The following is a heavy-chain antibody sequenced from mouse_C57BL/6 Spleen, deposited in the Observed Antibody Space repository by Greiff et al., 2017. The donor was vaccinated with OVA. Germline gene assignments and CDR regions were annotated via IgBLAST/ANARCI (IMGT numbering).Heavy chain of an antibody. D-gene: IGHD1-1*01. J-gene: IGHJ2*01. CDR3: ARGGCYCYGSSLDY. Sequence: QVQLQQPGAELVRPGSSVKLSCKASGYTFTSYWMHWVKQRPIQGLEWIGNIDPSDSETHYNQKFKDKATLTVDKSSSTAFMQLSSLTSEDSAVYYSARGGCYCYGSSLDYWGQGTTLTVSS. CDR1: GYTFTSYW. V-gene: IGHV1-52*01. CDR2: IDPSDSET.